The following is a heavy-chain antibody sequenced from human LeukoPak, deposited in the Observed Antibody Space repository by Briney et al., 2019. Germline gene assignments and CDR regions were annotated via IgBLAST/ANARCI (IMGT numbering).Heavy chain of an antibody. D-gene: IGHD2-15*01. CDR3: AKVDCSGGSCYLDY. CDR2: ISGSGGST. Sequence: GGSLRLSCAASGFTFSSYAISWVRQAPGKGLEWVSAISGSGGSTYYADSVKGRFTISRDNSKNTLYLQMNSLRAEDTAVYYCAKVDCSGGSCYLDYWGQGTLVTVSS. J-gene: IGHJ4*02. CDR1: GFTFSSYA. V-gene: IGHV3-23*01.